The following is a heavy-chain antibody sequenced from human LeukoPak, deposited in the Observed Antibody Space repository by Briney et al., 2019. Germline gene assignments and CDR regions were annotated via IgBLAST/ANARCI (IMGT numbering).Heavy chain of an antibody. CDR2: IYYGGST. CDR1: GGSITTYY. V-gene: IGHV4-59*08. J-gene: IGHJ5*02. D-gene: IGHD5-12*01. CDR3: ARHVIYSGVYSYWFDP. Sequence: PSETPSLTCTVSGGSITTYYWSWIRQPPGKGLEWIAFIYYGGSTNYNPSLKSGVAISLATSKNQFSLRLTSVTAADTALYYCARHVIYSGVYSYWFDPWGLGTLVTVSS.